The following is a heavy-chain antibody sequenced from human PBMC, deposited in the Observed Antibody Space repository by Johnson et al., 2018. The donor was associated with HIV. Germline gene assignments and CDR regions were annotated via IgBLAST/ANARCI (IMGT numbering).Heavy chain of an antibody. CDR1: GFTVSSNY. CDR3: ARDLVGVVAAAGPVGDASDI. J-gene: IGHJ3*02. D-gene: IGHD6-13*01. CDR2: IYSGGST. V-gene: IGHV3-66*02. Sequence: VQLVESGGGLVQPGGSLRLSCAASGFTVSSNYMSWVRQAPVKGLEWVSVIYSGGSTYYADSVKGRFTISRDNSKNTLYLQMNILRAEDTAVYYWARDLVGVVAAAGPVGDASDIWGQGTMVTVSS.